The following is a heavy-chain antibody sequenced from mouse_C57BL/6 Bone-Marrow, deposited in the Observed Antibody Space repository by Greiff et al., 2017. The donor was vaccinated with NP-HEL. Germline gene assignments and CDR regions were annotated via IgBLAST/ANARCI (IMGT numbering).Heavy chain of an antibody. CDR3: AREVYDYLFDY. V-gene: IGHV1-69*01. Sequence: QVQLQQSGAELVMPGASVKLSCKASGYTFTSYWMHWVKQRPGQGLEWIGEIDPSDSYTNYNQKFKGKSTLTVDKSSSTAYMQLSSLTSEDSAVYYCAREVYDYLFDYWGQGTTLTVSS. CDR2: IDPSDSYT. D-gene: IGHD2-4*01. CDR1: GYTFTSYW. J-gene: IGHJ2*01.